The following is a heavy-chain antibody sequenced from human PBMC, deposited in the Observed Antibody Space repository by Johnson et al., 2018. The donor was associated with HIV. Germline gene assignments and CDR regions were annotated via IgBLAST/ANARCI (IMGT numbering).Heavy chain of an antibody. Sequence: QMLLVESGGGVVQPGRSLRLSCAASGFTFSSYGMHWVRQAPGKGLEWVAVIWYDGSNKYYADSVKGRFTISRDNSKNTLYLQMNSLRVEDTAMYYCARGPILEWLSGDGFDMWGQGTMVTVSS. J-gene: IGHJ3*02. CDR3: ARGPILEWLSGDGFDM. CDR2: IWYDGSNK. CDR1: GFTFSSYG. V-gene: IGHV3-33*08. D-gene: IGHD3-3*01.